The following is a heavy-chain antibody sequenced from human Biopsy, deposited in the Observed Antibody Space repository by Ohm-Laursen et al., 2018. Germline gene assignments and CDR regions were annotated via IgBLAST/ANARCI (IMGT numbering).Heavy chain of an antibody. CDR3: ARVEAGTYDALDI. CDR2: IYYSGGT. D-gene: IGHD1-26*01. Sequence: TLSLTCSVSGGSMTGYEWSWIRLAPGKGLEWIGYIYYSGGTKYNPSLASRGTFSVDMSKSQFSLKLYSVTAADTAVYYCARVEAGTYDALDIWGQGTLVAVSA. V-gene: IGHV4-59*01. CDR1: GGSMTGYE. J-gene: IGHJ3*02.